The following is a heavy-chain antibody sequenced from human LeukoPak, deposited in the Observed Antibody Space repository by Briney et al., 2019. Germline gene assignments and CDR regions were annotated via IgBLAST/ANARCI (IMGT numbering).Heavy chain of an antibody. CDR2: IKQDASET. J-gene: IGHJ4*01. CDR1: GFIVSNYC. V-gene: IGHV3-7*01. Sequence: GGSLRLSCAASGFIVSNYCMGWVRQAPGKGLEWVAYIKQDASETYYVDSVRGRFSISRDNAKNSLFLQMNSLRAEDTAVYYCATDPSGPSDSSGWYYFDNWGHGTLVTVSS. D-gene: IGHD6-19*01. CDR3: ATDPSGPSDSSGWYYFDN.